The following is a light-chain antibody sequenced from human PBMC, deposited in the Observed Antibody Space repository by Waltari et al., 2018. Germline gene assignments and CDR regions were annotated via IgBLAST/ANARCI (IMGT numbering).Light chain of an antibody. CDR2: GAS. J-gene: IGKJ1*01. CDR3: QQCNDWPRT. Sequence: EIVMTQSPSIRSVSPGARATLTGRASESVSNNLAGYQKKPGQAPRHLIYGASTRATGVPARLRGSGSGTEFTLTISSLQSEDFAVYYCQQCNDWPRTFGQGTKVEIK. V-gene: IGKV3D-15*01. CDR1: ESVSNN.